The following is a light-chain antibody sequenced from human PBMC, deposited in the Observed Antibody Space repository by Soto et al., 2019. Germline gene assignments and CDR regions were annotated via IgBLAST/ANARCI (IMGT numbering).Light chain of an antibody. CDR1: QDIGRY. J-gene: IGKJ5*01. V-gene: IGKV1-9*01. CDR3: QQLYSSSS. CDR2: AES. Sequence: DIQLTQSPSFVSAYVGARVTITCRASQDIGRYLAWYQQKPGEAPKLLISAESTLQSGVPSRFIGSGSGREFTCTISYLLPEDFATYYCQQLYSSSSFGQGTRLDTK.